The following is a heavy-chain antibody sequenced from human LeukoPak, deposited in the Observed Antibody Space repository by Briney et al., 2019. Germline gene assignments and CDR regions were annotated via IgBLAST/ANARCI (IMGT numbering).Heavy chain of an antibody. D-gene: IGHD5-24*01. J-gene: IGHJ4*02. V-gene: IGHV3-30-3*01. CDR3: ARKSRDGYNYDSSGFFDY. Sequence: PGGSLRLSCAASGFTFSSYAMHWVRQAPGKGLEWVAVISYDGSNKYYADSVKGRFTISRDNSKNTLYLQMNSLRAEDTAVYYCARKSRDGYNYDSSGFFDYWGQGTLVTVSS. CDR1: GFTFSSYA. CDR2: ISYDGSNK.